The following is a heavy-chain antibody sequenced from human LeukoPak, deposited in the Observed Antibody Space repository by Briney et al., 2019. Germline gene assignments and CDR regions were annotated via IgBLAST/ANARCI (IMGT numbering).Heavy chain of an antibody. D-gene: IGHD6-6*01. CDR1: GFTFSSYA. CDR3: ARIGYSSSSFDY. Sequence: GGSLRLSCAASGFTFSSYAMSWVRQVPGKGLEWVANIKEDGSHIYYVDSVKGRFTISRDNAKNSLYLQMNSLRVEDTAVYYCARIGYSSSSFDYWGQGTLVTVSS. J-gene: IGHJ4*02. V-gene: IGHV3-7*01. CDR2: IKEDGSHI.